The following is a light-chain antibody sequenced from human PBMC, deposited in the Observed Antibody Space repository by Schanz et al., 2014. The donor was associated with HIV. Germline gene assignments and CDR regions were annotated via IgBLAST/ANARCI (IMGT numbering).Light chain of an antibody. CDR1: QTVSNN. CDR3: QQYNDWPPIT. CDR2: GAS. Sequence: EIVMTQSPGTLSVSPGERATLSCRASQTVSNNLAWYQQKPGQAPRLLIYGASNRATGVPDRFSGSGSGTEFTLTISSLQSEDFAVYYCQQYNDWPPITFGQGTRLEIK. J-gene: IGKJ5*01. V-gene: IGKV3D-15*01.